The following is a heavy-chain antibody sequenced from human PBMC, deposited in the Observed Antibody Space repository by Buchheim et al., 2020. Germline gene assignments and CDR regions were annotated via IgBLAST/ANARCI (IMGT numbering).Heavy chain of an antibody. Sequence: EVQLVESGGGLVQPGGSLRLSCAASGFTFSSYSMNWVHQAPGKGLEWVSYISSSSSTIYYADSVKGRFTISRDNAKNSLYLQMNSLRAEDTAVYYCARDEGRRFGELQTYYYYGMDVWGQGTT. CDR3: ARDEGRRFGELQTYYYYGMDV. D-gene: IGHD3-10*01. CDR1: GFTFSSYS. V-gene: IGHV3-48*01. J-gene: IGHJ6*02. CDR2: ISSSSSTI.